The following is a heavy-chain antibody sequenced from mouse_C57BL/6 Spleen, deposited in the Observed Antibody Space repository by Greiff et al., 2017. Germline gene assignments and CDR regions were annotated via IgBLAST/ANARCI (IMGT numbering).Heavy chain of an antibody. J-gene: IGHJ4*01. CDR1: VFPFPYSY. Sequence: EVKVVESGGGLVPPVGSLRLSCASSVFPFPYSYLRCVRQPPGKSLACLGFIRTKANGYTSEYSSSVKGRFTISRDNSPSILYLQMNALRAYDSATYYCARYSVPYAMDYWGQGTSVTVSS. V-gene: IGHV7-3*01. CDR2: IRTKANGYTS. CDR3: ARYSVPYAMDY.